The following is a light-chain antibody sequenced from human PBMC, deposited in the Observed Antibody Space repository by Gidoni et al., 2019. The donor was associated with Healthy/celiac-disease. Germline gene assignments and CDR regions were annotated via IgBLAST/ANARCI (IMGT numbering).Light chain of an antibody. CDR2: AAS. J-gene: IGKJ2*03. CDR3: QQSYSTLPS. CDR1: QSISSY. Sequence: DIQMTQSPSSLSASVGDRVTITCRASQSISSYLNWYQQKPGKAPKLLIYAASSLQSGVPSRFSGSGSGTDFTLTISSLQPEDFATYYCQQSYSTLPSFGQGTQLEIK. V-gene: IGKV1-39*01.